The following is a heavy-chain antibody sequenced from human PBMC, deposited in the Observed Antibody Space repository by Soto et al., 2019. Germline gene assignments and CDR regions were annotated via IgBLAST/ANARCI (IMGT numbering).Heavy chain of an antibody. V-gene: IGHV1-2*02. CDR1: GYPVTAYY. D-gene: IGHD3-3*01. CDR3: ARGGVVGVAGSAAFDM. CDR2: INPATGAA. J-gene: IGHJ3*02. Sequence: QLHLVQSGAVVKKPGASVTVSCSASGYPVTAYYMHWVRQAPGRGLEWMGGINPATGAAKYTQTFQGKVTMTRDTSTGPVFMELRGMTSEDTAVFYCARGGVVGVAGSAAFDMWGQGTLVTVSS.